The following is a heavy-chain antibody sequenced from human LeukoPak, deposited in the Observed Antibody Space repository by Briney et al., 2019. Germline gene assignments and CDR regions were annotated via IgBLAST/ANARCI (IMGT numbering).Heavy chain of an antibody. J-gene: IGHJ4*02. Sequence: PGGSLRLSCAASGFTFSTYAMSWVRQAPGKGLEWVSTISGSGGSTYYADSVKGRFTMSRDNSKNTLYLQMNSLRAEDTAIYYCAKSKVWGIYRYTFDYWGQGTLVTVSA. CDR1: GFTFSTYA. CDR2: ISGSGGST. D-gene: IGHD3-16*02. V-gene: IGHV3-23*01. CDR3: AKSKVWGIYRYTFDY.